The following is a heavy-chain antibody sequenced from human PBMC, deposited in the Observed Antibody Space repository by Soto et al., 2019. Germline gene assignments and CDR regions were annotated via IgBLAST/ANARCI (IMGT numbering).Heavy chain of an antibody. Sequence: EVQLLESGGGLVQPGGSLRLSCAASGFTFSSYAMSWVRQAPGKGLEWVSAISGSGGSTYYADSVKGRFTISRDNSKNPLFLQMNRLGAEDTAVYYCGKGPGARSGWPGGLYWGQGTLVTVSS. CDR3: GKGPGARSGWPGGLY. CDR1: GFTFSSYA. D-gene: IGHD3-3*01. J-gene: IGHJ4*02. CDR2: ISGSGGST. V-gene: IGHV3-23*01.